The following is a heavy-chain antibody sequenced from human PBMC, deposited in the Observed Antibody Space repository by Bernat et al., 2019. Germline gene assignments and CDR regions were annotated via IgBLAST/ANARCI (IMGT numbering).Heavy chain of an antibody. CDR1: GFTFSSYW. J-gene: IGHJ6*04. CDR2: IKEDGSEN. Sequence: EVQLVESGGGLFQPGGSLRLSCAASGFTFSSYWMSWVRQAPGKVLEWVVSIKEDGSENDYVDSVKCRFTISRDNAKNSLYLQMNSLGAEDTAVYYCARDYEGVWGKGTTVTVSS. CDR3: ARDYEGV. D-gene: IGHD3-16*01. V-gene: IGHV3-7*01.